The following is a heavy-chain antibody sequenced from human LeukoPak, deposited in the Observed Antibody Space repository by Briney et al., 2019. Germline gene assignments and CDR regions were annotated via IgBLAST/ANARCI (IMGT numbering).Heavy chain of an antibody. CDR1: GGSISSGSYY. V-gene: IGHV4-61*02. CDR3: ARDSRMITFGGVIGYFDY. Sequence: SQTLSLTCTVSGGSISSGSYYWSWIRQPAGKGLEWIGRIYTSGSTNYNPSLKSRVTISVDTSKNQFSLKLSSVTAADTAVYYCARDSRMITFGGVIGYFDYWGQGTLFTVSS. CDR2: IYTSGST. J-gene: IGHJ4*02. D-gene: IGHD3-16*02.